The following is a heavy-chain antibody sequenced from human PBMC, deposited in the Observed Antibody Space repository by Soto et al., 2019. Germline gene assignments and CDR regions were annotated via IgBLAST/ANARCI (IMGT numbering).Heavy chain of an antibody. V-gene: IGHV3-23*01. CDR3: AKEKTYSSGWDGMDV. J-gene: IGHJ6*02. CDR2: ISGSGGST. CDR1: GFTFSSYA. D-gene: IGHD6-19*01. Sequence: EVQLLESGGGLVQPGGSLRLSCAASGFTFSSYAMSWVRQAPGKGLEWVSAISGSGGSTYYADSVKGRFTISRDNSKNTRYVQMNIRRAEDTAVYYCAKEKTYSSGWDGMDVWGQGTTGTVSS.